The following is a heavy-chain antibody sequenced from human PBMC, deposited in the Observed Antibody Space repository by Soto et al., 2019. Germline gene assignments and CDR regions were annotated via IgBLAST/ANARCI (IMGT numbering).Heavy chain of an antibody. Sequence: ASVKVSCKASGYTFNDYNMNWVRQDPGQGLEWMGWINPNSGGTNYAQKFQGRVTMTRDTSISTAYMELNRLRSDDTAVYYCARDQSPSSGWPGMDVWGQGTTVTVSS. CDR2: INPNSGGT. V-gene: IGHV1-2*02. CDR1: GYTFNDYN. D-gene: IGHD6-19*01. J-gene: IGHJ6*02. CDR3: ARDQSPSSGWPGMDV.